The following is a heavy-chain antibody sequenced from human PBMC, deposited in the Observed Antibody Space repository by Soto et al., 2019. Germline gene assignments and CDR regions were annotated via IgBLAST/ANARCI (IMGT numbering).Heavy chain of an antibody. Sequence: QLQLQESGPGLVKPSETLSLTCTVSGGSISNFYWGWIRQPPGKGLEWIGSIYYSGSTYYNSSLKSRGTISVDTSTNQFSLKLNSVTAADTAVYYCARHGSYYPFDYWGQGTLVTVSS. CDR3: ARHGSYYPFDY. D-gene: IGHD1-26*01. J-gene: IGHJ4*02. CDR1: GGSISNFY. V-gene: IGHV4-39*01. CDR2: IYYSGST.